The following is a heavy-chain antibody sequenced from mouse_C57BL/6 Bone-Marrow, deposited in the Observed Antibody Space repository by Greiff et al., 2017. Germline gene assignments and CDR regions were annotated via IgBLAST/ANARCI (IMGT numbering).Heavy chain of an antibody. Sequence: QVQLQQSGPELVMPGASVKLSCKVSGYTFTSYWLHWVKQTPGQGLEWIGEIDPSDSYPNYNKQFKGKSTLTVDKSSSTAYMQLSCLTSEDSAVYYCAREDYSNYPHYYAMDDWGQGTSVTVSS. CDR1: GYTFTSYW. D-gene: IGHD2-5*01. CDR3: AREDYSNYPHYYAMDD. J-gene: IGHJ4*01. V-gene: IGHV1-69*01. CDR2: IDPSDSYP.